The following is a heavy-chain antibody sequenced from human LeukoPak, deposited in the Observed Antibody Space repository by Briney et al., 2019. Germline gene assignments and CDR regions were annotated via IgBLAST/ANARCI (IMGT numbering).Heavy chain of an antibody. CDR3: ARGGGYASPIGY. CDR1: GGSISTYY. V-gene: IGHV4-59*01. CDR2: IYHSGST. D-gene: IGHD5-12*01. J-gene: IGHJ4*02. Sequence: SETLSLTCTLSGGSISTYYWSWIRQPPGKGLEWIGYIYHSGSTDYNPSLKSRVTISVDTSKNQFPLKLSSVTAADTAVYYCARGGGYASPIGYWGQGALVTVSS.